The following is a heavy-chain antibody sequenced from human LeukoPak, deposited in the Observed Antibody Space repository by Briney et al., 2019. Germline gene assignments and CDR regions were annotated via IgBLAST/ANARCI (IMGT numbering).Heavy chain of an antibody. J-gene: IGHJ4*02. V-gene: IGHV3-30*04. CDR3: ARDGYSSGWYGRFDY. CDR1: GFTFSSYA. D-gene: IGHD6-19*01. CDR2: ISYDGSNK. Sequence: GGSLRLSCAASGFTFSSYAMHWVRQAPGKGLEWVAVISYDGSNKYYADSVKGRFTISRDNSKNTLYLQMNSLRAKDTAVYYCARDGYSSGWYGRFDYWGQGTLVTVSS.